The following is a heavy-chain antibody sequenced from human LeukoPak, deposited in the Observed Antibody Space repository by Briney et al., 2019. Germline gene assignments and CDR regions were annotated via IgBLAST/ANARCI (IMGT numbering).Heavy chain of an antibody. Sequence: SQTLSLTCTVSGGSISSGGYYWSWIRQHPRKGLEWIGYIYYSGGTYYNPSLKSRVTISVDTSKNQFSLKPSSVTAADTAVYYCARFDAFHIWGQGTMVTVSS. CDR3: ARFDAFHI. CDR1: GGSISSGGYY. CDR2: IYYSGGT. V-gene: IGHV4-31*03. J-gene: IGHJ3*02.